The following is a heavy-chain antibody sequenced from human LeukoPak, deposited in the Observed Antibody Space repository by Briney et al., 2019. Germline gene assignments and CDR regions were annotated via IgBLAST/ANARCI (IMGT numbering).Heavy chain of an antibody. D-gene: IGHD3-10*01. J-gene: IGHJ5*02. CDR1: GGSISSSNYY. CDR3: ARDKGQYGSGTRGLTWFDP. Sequence: NPSETLSLTCIVSGGSISSSNYYWGWIRQSPGKGLEWIGSIYSRGSTYYNPSLKSRVIVSSDMSKNQFSLMLNSVTAADTAVYYCARDKGQYGSGTRGLTWFDPWGQGTLVTVSS. CDR2: IYSRGST. V-gene: IGHV4-39*07.